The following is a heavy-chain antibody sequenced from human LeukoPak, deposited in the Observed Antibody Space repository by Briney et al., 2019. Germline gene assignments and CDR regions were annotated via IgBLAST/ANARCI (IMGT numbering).Heavy chain of an antibody. V-gene: IGHV3-9*01. CDR3: AKDRVGATSGTFDI. CDR1: GFTFDDYA. CDR2: ISWNSGSI. D-gene: IGHD1-26*01. J-gene: IGHJ3*02. Sequence: GGSLRLSCAASGFTFDDYAMHWVRQAPEKGLEWVSGISWNSGSIGYADSVKGRFTISRDNAKNSLYLQMNSLRAEDTALYYCAKDRVGATSGTFDIWGQGTMVTVPS.